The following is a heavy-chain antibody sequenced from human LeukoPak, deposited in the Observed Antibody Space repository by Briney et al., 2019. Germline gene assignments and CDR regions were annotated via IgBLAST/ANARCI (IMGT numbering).Heavy chain of an antibody. CDR1: GYTFNIYG. CDR2: ISTYNGNT. J-gene: IGHJ4*02. D-gene: IGHD3-10*01. V-gene: IGHV1-18*01. CDR3: GRALLGGSDIYTPFSY. Sequence: ASVKVSCKASGYTFNIYGIIWVRQAPGQGLEWVGWISTYNGNTNYAPNIQDRVTMTTDTSTSTAYMELRSLRSDDTAVYYCGRALLGGSDIYTPFSYWDQGTLVTVSS.